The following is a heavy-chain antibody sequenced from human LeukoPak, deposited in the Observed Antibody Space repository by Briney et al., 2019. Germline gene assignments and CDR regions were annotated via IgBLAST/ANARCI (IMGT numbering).Heavy chain of an antibody. V-gene: IGHV3-7*04. CDR2: IKPDGSET. D-gene: IGHD5-24*01. Sequence: GGSLRLCCAASGFIFGSYWMSWVRQAPGKGLEWLANIKPDGSETWYVDSVKGRFTLSRDNAKNSLYLQMNSLRAEDTAIYYCTRVGYIDEGIDYWGQGTLVTVSS. J-gene: IGHJ4*02. CDR3: TRVGYIDEGIDY. CDR1: GFIFGSYW.